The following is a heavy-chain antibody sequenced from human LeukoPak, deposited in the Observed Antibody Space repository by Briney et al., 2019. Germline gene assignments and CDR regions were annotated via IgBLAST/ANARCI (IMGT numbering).Heavy chain of an antibody. CDR2: ISSSGSTI. Sequence: GGSLRLSCAASGFTFSDYYMSWIRQAPGKGLEWVSYISSSGSTIYYADSVKGRFTISRDNAKNSLYLQMNSLRAEDTAVYYCARDYPLEYSSSPGGPDYWGQGTLVTVSS. J-gene: IGHJ4*02. CDR3: ARDYPLEYSSSPGGPDY. V-gene: IGHV3-11*04. D-gene: IGHD6-6*01. CDR1: GFTFSDYY.